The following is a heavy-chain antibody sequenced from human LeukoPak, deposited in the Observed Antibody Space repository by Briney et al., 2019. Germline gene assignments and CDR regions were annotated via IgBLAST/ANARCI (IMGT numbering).Heavy chain of an antibody. D-gene: IGHD3-10*01. Sequence: GGSLRLSCAASGFIFRSYAMSWVRRAPGKGLEWVAGFNETGDIPYYADSVRGRFTISRDTSEDTLYLQMNRLRAEDTAIYYCARPHSSITMVRGVLGNWGQGTLVTVST. CDR2: FNETGDIP. J-gene: IGHJ4*02. CDR3: ARPHSSITMVRGVLGN. CDR1: GFIFRSYA. V-gene: IGHV3-23*01.